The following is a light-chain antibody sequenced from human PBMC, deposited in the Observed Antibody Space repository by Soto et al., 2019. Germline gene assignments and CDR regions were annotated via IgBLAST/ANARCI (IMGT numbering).Light chain of an antibody. J-gene: IGKJ1*01. CDR3: QQYDRSPWT. V-gene: IGKV3-20*01. CDR1: QSVSSSF. Sequence: EIVLTQSPGTLSLSPGERATLSCRASQSVSSSFLAWYQQKAGQAPRLLIYGASSRATGIPDRFSGSGSGTDFTLIISRLEPEDFAVYYCQQYDRSPWTFGQGTKVEIK. CDR2: GAS.